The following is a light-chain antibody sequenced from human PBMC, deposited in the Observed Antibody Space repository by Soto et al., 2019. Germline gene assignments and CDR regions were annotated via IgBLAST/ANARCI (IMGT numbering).Light chain of an antibody. Sequence: TQSPANLSVSPGERVTLSCRASQSVSSNLAWYQQKPGQSPRLLIYGASTRATGIPARFSGSGSGTEFTLTISSLQSEDFAVYYCQQYINLWTFGQGSKLDI. V-gene: IGKV3-15*01. CDR3: QQYINLWT. CDR1: QSVSSN. J-gene: IGKJ1*01. CDR2: GAS.